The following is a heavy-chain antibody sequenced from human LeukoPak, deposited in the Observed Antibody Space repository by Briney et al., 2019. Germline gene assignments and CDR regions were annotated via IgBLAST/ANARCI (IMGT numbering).Heavy chain of an antibody. Sequence: SETLSLTCTVSGYSISSGYYWGWIRQPPGKGLEWIGSIYHSGSTYYNPSLKSRVTISVDTSKNQFSLKLSSVTAADTAVYYCARLRMGDAFDIWGQGTMVTVSS. J-gene: IGHJ3*02. CDR1: GYSISSGYY. V-gene: IGHV4-38-2*02. CDR3: ARLRMGDAFDI. D-gene: IGHD2-8*01. CDR2: IYHSGST.